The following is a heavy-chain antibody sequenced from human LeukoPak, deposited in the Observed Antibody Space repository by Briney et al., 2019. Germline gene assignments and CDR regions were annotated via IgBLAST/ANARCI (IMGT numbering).Heavy chain of an antibody. CDR2: IYHTGST. CDR3: ARGGVGPTTNWFDP. CDR1: GGSISGSGYY. J-gene: IGHJ5*02. D-gene: IGHD1-26*01. V-gene: IGHV4-30-2*01. Sequence: PSETLSLTCTVSGGSISGSGYYWSWIRQPPGKGLEWIGYIYHTGSTYYNPSLASRVTISVDRSKNQFSLRLTSVTAADTAVFYCARGGVGPTTNWFDPWGQGTLVTVSS.